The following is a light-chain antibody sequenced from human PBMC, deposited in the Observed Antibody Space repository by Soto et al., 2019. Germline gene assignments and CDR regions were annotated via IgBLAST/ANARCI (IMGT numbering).Light chain of an antibody. CDR3: QQYGTSTGT. V-gene: IGKV3-20*01. J-gene: IGKJ1*01. Sequence: ELVMTQSPATLSLSPGERATLSCRASQSVSSNYLAWYQQKPGQAPRLLIYDASSRAPGIPDRFSGSGSGTDFALTISRLEPEDFAVYYCQQYGTSTGTFGQGTKV. CDR1: QSVSSNY. CDR2: DAS.